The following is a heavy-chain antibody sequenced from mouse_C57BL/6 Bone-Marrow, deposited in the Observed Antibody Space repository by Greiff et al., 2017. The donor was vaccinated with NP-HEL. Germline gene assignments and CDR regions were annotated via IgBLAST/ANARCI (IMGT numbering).Heavy chain of an antibody. CDR1: GFTFSSYA. D-gene: IGHD2-2*01. J-gene: IGHJ4*01. CDR2: ISDGGSYT. V-gene: IGHV5-4*01. CDR3: ARDLGYDMDY. Sequence: EVKLQESGGGLVKPGGSLKLSCAASGFTFSSYAMSWVRQTPEKRLEWVATISDGGSYTYYPDNVKGRFTISRDNAKNNLYLQMSHLKSEDTAMYYCARDLGYDMDYWGQGTSVTVSS.